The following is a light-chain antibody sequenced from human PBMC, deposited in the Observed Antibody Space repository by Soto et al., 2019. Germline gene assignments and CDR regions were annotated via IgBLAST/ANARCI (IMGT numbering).Light chain of an antibody. CDR1: QTVLYSSNNKNY. CDR3: QQYDSTPYT. CDR2: WES. J-gene: IGKJ2*01. V-gene: IGKV4-1*01. Sequence: DIVMTQSPDSLAVSLGERATINCKSSQTVLYSSNNKNYLAWYQQKPGQPPKLLIYWESTRESGVPDRFSGSGSGTDFTLTISSLQTEDVAVYYCQQYDSTPYTFGQGTKLEI.